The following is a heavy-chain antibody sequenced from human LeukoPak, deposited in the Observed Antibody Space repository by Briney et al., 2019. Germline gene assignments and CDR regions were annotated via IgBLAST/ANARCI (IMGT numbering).Heavy chain of an antibody. Sequence: SETLSLTCAVYGGSFSGYYWSWIRQPPGKGLEWIGEINHSGSTNYNPSLKSRVTISVDTSKNQFSLKLSSVTAADTAVYSCARVTGYMIEDYFDYWGQGTLVTVSS. V-gene: IGHV4-34*01. D-gene: IGHD3-22*01. CDR1: GGSFSGYY. CDR3: ARVTGYMIEDYFDY. J-gene: IGHJ4*02. CDR2: INHSGST.